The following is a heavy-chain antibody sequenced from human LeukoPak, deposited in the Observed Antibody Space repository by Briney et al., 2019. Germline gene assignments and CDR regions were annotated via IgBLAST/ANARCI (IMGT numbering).Heavy chain of an antibody. CDR3: ARAYSSGWYFAFDI. Sequence: PSQTLSLTCTVSGGSISSGSYYWSWIRQPAGKGLEWIGRIYTSGSTNYNPSLKSRVTISVDTSKNQFSLKLSSVTAADTAVYYCARAYSSGWYFAFDIWGQGTMVTVSS. CDR2: IYTSGST. CDR1: GGSISSGSYY. V-gene: IGHV4-61*02. J-gene: IGHJ3*02. D-gene: IGHD6-19*01.